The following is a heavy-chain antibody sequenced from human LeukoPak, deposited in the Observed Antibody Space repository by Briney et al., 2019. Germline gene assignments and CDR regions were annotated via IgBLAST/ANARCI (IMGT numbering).Heavy chain of an antibody. CDR1: GYTFTTYN. D-gene: IGHD2-2*01. Sequence: ASVKVSCKPSGYTFTTYNINWGRQATGQGREWMGWINPNRGNTGYAQKFQDRVTMTRNTSISTAYMELSSLRSEDTDVYYCARGMGCSSTSCYWGYYYYYGMDVWGQGTTVTVSS. CDR3: ARGMGCSSTSCYWGYYYYYGMDV. J-gene: IGHJ6*02. V-gene: IGHV1-8*01. CDR2: INPNRGNT.